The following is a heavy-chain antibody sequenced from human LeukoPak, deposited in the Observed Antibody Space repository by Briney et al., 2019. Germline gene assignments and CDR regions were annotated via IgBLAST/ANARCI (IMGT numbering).Heavy chain of an antibody. J-gene: IGHJ4*02. CDR2: ISGSGGST. CDR1: GFTFSSYA. V-gene: IGHV3-23*01. CDR3: AKAEAPPGPDYDYVWGSYRRTHYYFDY. D-gene: IGHD3-16*01. Sequence: GGSLRLSCAASGFTFSSYAMSWVRQAPGKGLEWVSAISGSGGSTYYADSVKGRFTISRDNSKNTLYLQMNSLRAEDTAVYYCAKAEAPPGPDYDYVWGSYRRTHYYFDYWGQGTLVTVSS.